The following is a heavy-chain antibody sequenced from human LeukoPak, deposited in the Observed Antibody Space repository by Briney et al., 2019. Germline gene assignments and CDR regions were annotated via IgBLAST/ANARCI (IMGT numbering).Heavy chain of an antibody. CDR2: TYGDGSFT. D-gene: IGHD1-1*01. CDR1: GFTFSNYW. CDR3: ARDPGSNWFDP. V-gene: IGHV3-74*01. Sequence: PGGSLRLSCAASGFTFSNYWMHWVRQAPGKGLVRVSRTYGDGSFTNYADSVKGRFTISRDNAKNTLYLQMISLRAEDTAVYYCARDPGSNWFDPWGQGTLVTVSS. J-gene: IGHJ5*02.